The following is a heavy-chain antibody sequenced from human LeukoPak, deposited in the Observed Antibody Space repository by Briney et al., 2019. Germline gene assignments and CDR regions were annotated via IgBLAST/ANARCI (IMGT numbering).Heavy chain of an antibody. D-gene: IGHD3-10*01. CDR2: IYTSGST. CDR1: GGSISSGSYY. Sequence: SQTLSLTCTVSGGSISSGSYYWSWIRQPAGKGLEWIGRIYTSGSTNYNPSLKSRVTISVDTSKNQFSLKLSSVTAADTAVYYCARTTMVRGTYYMDVWGKGTTVTISS. CDR3: ARTTMVRGTYYMDV. V-gene: IGHV4-61*02. J-gene: IGHJ6*03.